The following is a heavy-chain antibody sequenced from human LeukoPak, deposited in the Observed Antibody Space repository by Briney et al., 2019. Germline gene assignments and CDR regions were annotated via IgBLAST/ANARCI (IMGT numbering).Heavy chain of an antibody. CDR3: AKDFLGYCRSTSCPCDY. Sequence: GGSLRLSCAASGFTFSSYGMHWVRQAPGKGLEWVAFIRYDGSNKYYADSVKGRFTISRDNSKNTLYLQMNSLRAEDTAVYYCAKDFLGYCRSTSCPCDYWGQGTLVTVSS. CDR2: IRYDGSNK. V-gene: IGHV3-30*02. D-gene: IGHD2-2*01. CDR1: GFTFSSYG. J-gene: IGHJ4*02.